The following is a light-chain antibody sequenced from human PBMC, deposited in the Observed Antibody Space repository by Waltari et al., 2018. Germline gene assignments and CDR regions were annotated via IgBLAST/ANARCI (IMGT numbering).Light chain of an antibody. J-gene: IGLJ3*02. CDR3: QSADSSGTYLWV. V-gene: IGLV3-25*03. Sequence: SYELTQPPSVSVSPGQTARITCSGDALPKQYASWSQQKPGQAPVPVIYKDSERPSGIPERFSGSSSGTTVTLTISGVQAEDEADYYCQSADSSGTYLWVFGGGTKLTVL. CDR1: ALPKQY. CDR2: KDS.